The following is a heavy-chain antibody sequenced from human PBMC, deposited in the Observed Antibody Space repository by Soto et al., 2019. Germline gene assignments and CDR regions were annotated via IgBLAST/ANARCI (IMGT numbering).Heavy chain of an antibody. CDR1: GGSISSGGYS. Sequence: SSETLSLTCAVSGGSISSGGYSWSWIRQPPGKGLEWIGYIYHSGSTYYNPSLKGRVTISVDRSKNQFSLKLSSVTAADTAVYYCARGMTTVTTLDYWGQGTLVTVSS. CDR2: IYHSGST. V-gene: IGHV4-30-2*01. J-gene: IGHJ4*02. CDR3: ARGMTTVTTLDY. D-gene: IGHD4-4*01.